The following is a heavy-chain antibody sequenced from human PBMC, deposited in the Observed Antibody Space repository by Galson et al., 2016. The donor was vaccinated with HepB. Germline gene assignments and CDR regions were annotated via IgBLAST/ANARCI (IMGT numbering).Heavy chain of an antibody. CDR2: IKQGGSET. CDR3: ARLENEVRTQRPDY. Sequence: SLRLSCAASGFTFSNFWMSWVRQTPEKGLEWVANIKQGGSETYYVDSLKGRFTISRDDAKNSVYLRMNSLRADDTAVYYCARLENEVRTQRPDYWGQGTLVTVSS. D-gene: IGHD1-14*01. V-gene: IGHV3-7*01. CDR1: GFTFSNFW. J-gene: IGHJ4*02.